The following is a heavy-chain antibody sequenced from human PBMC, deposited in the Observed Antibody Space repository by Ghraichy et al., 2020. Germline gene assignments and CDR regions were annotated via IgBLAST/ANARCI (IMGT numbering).Heavy chain of an antibody. CDR1: GGSFSGYY. CDR2: INHSGST. V-gene: IGHV4-34*01. CDR3: ARGPPGSFDI. Sequence: SETLSLTCAVYGGSFSGYYWSWIRQPPGKGLEWIGEINHSGSTNYNPSLKSRVTISVDTSKNQFSLKLSSVTAADTAVYYWARGPPGSFDIWGQGTMVTVSS. D-gene: IGHD3-10*01. J-gene: IGHJ3*02.